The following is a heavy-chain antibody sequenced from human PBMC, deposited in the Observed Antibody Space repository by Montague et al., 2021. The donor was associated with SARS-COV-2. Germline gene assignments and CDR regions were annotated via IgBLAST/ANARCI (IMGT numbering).Heavy chain of an antibody. D-gene: IGHD3-3*01. V-gene: IGHV4-59*01. CDR3: ASQVPDFWRGIDY. CDR1: GGSISSYY. CDR2: IYYSGST. Sequence: SETLSLTCTVSGGSISSYYCSWIRQPPGKGMEWIGYIYYSGSTNYNPTLENRVTISVAKSTNQFPLKLSLVTAADTAVYYCASQVPDFWRGIDYWGQGTLVTVSS. J-gene: IGHJ4*02.